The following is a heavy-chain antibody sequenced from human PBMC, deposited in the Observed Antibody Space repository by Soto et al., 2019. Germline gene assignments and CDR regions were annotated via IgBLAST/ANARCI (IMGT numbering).Heavy chain of an antibody. CDR2: IYHSGST. Sequence: QLQLQESGSGLVKPSQTLSLTCAVSGGSISSGGYSWSWIRQPPGKGLEWIGYIYHSGSTYYNPSRKXRXTXSXXRSKTQFSLRLSSVTAADTAVYYCAGGIAARPLGYWGQGTLVTVSS. V-gene: IGHV4-30-2*01. CDR3: AGGIAARPLGY. J-gene: IGHJ4*02. D-gene: IGHD6-6*01. CDR1: GGSISSGGYS.